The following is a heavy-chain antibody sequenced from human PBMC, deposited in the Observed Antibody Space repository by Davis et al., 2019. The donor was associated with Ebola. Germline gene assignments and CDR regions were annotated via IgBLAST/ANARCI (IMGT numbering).Heavy chain of an antibody. J-gene: IGHJ4*02. CDR1: GFTFSSYE. D-gene: IGHD6-19*01. Sequence: PGGSLRLSCAASGFTFSSYEMNWVRQAPVKGLEWVSAVGTSGDTYYADSVKGRFTISRDNSKNTVCLQMNSLRAEDTAIYYCAKKVPGIRPFDYWGQGTLVSVSS. CDR3: AKKVPGIRPFDY. V-gene: IGHV3-23*01. CDR2: VGTSGDT.